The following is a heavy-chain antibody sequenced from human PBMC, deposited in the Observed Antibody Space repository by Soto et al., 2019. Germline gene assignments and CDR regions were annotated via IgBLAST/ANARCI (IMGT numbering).Heavy chain of an antibody. CDR1: GFTFRSFT. J-gene: IGHJ5*02. V-gene: IGHV3-21*01. Sequence: GGSLRLSCAASGFTFRSFTMNWASQAPGKGLEWVSTISSNSAYIYYTDALRGRFTISRDNAKNSLHLQMNSLRAEDTAVYYCTRDASRDSSARGWFDPWGPGTLVTVSS. D-gene: IGHD6-13*01. CDR3: TRDASRDSSARGWFDP. CDR2: ISSNSAYI.